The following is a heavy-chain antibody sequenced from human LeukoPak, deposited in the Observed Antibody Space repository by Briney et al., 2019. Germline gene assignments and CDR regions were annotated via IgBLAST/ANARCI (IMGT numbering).Heavy chain of an antibody. CDR1: GYSFTGYY. J-gene: IGHJ5*02. CDR2: INPNSGDT. Sequence: ASVKVSCKASGYSFTGYYMHWVRQAPGQGLEWMGWINPNSGDTKYAQKFQGRVTVTRDTSISTAYMELTRLRSDDTAVYYCAREHSWDANWFDPWGQGTLVTVSS. CDR3: AREHSWDANWFDP. V-gene: IGHV1-2*02. D-gene: IGHD6-13*01.